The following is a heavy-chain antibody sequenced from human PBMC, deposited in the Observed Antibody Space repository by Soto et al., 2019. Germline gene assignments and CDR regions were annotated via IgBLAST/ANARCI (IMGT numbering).Heavy chain of an antibody. CDR2: IYHSGST. D-gene: IGHD3-10*01. J-gene: IGHJ5*02. V-gene: IGHV4-31*01. CDR3: AREGAGASGLGSFDP. CDR1: GDSISRGGYY. Sequence: QVQLQESGPGLVKPSQTLSLTCTVSGDSISRGGYYWNWLRQHPRKGLEWIGYIYHSGSTIYNPSLQSQVPRSVDTPKNRLSLELSNVTAADTAVSYCAREGAGASGLGSFDPCGHGIPVTVSS.